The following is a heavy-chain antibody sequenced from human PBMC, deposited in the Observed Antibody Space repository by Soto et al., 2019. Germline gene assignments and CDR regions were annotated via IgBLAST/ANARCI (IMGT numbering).Heavy chain of an antibody. V-gene: IGHV3-48*01. CDR2: ISSSSSTI. J-gene: IGHJ4*02. CDR3: ARGPTVTRFDY. Sequence: EVQLVESGGGLVQPGGSLRLSCAASGFTFSGYSMNWVRQAPGRGLEWVSYISSSSSTIYYADSVKGRFTISRDNAKNSLYLQMNSLRAEDTAVYYCARGPTVTRFDYWGQGTLVTVSS. D-gene: IGHD4-17*01. CDR1: GFTFSGYS.